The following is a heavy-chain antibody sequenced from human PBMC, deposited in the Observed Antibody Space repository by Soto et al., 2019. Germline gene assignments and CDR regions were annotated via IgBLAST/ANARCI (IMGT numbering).Heavy chain of an antibody. J-gene: IGHJ6*02. CDR3: AREGFSHFEMEV. Sequence: SQTLSLTCAISGDSVSNNGAAWIWIRQSPSRGLEWLGRTYYRSKWYYEYALSVTSRITINPDTSKNQISLYLKSVTPEDTAVYFCAREGFSHFEMEVWGQGTTVTVSS. V-gene: IGHV6-1*01. CDR2: TYYRSKWYY. CDR1: GDSVSNNGAA.